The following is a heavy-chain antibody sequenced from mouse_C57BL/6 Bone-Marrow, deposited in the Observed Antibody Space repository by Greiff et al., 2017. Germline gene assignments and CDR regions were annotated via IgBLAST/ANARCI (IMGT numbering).Heavy chain of an antibody. J-gene: IGHJ1*03. V-gene: IGHV1-55*01. D-gene: IGHD1-1*01. CDR2: IYPGSGST. CDR1: GYTFTSYW. CDR3: ARPPTVVVDWYFDV. Sequence: QVQLQQPGAELVKPGASVKMSCKASGYTFTSYWITWVKQRPGQGLEWIGDIYPGSGSTNYNEKFKSKATLTVDTSSSKASMQLSSLTSEDSAVYYCARPPTVVVDWYFDVWGTGTTVTVSS.